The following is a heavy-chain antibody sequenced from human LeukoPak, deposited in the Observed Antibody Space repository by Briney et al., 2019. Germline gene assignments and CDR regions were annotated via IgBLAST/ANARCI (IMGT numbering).Heavy chain of an antibody. Sequence: SETLSLTCTVSGYSISSGYYWGWIRQPPGKGLEWIGSIYHSGSTYYNPSLKSRVTISVDTSKNQFSLKLSSVTAADTAVYYCAREPIVGATPHYFDYWGQGTLVTVSS. CDR2: IYHSGST. V-gene: IGHV4-38-2*02. CDR1: GYSISSGYY. J-gene: IGHJ4*02. D-gene: IGHD1-26*01. CDR3: AREPIVGATPHYFDY.